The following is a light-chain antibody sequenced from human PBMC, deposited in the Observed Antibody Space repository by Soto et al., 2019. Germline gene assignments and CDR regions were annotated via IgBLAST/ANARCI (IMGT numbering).Light chain of an antibody. Sequence: EIVLTQSPGTLSLSPGERATLSCRASQSVSSSYLAWYQQKPGQAPMLLIYGASSRATGIPDRFSGSGSGIYFTITISRLEPEDFAVYYCQQYGSSPPLTFGGGTKVEIK. J-gene: IGKJ4*01. CDR3: QQYGSSPPLT. V-gene: IGKV3-20*01. CDR1: QSVSSSY. CDR2: GAS.